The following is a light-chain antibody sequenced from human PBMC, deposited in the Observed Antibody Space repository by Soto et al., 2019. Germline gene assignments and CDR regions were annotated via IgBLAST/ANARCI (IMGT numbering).Light chain of an antibody. J-gene: IGKJ1*01. CDR2: AAS. V-gene: IGKV3D-15*01. CDR1: QSVSSN. CDR3: QQYNNWWT. Sequence: EIVLTQSPGTLSLSPGERATLSCRASQSVSSNFLAWYQQRPGQAPRLLIYAASTRATGIPARFIGNGSGTEFTLTISSLQSEDFAVYYCQQYNNWWTFGQGTKVDIK.